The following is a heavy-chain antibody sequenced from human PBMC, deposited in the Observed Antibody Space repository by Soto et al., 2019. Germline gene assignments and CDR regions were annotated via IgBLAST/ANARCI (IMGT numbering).Heavy chain of an antibody. CDR3: ARDHDFWSGYRGPRFDP. CDR2: ISAYNGNT. Sequence: ASVKFSCKASGYTFTSYGISWVRQAPGQGLEWMGWISAYNGNTNYAQKLQGRVTMTTDTSTSTAYMELRSLRSDDTAVYYCARDHDFWSGYRGPRFDPWGQGTLVTVSS. V-gene: IGHV1-18*01. CDR1: GYTFTSYG. J-gene: IGHJ5*02. D-gene: IGHD3-3*01.